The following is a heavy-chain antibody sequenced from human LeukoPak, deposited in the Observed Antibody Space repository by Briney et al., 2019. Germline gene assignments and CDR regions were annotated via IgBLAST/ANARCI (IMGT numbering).Heavy chain of an antibody. CDR1: GYSFSSYW. CDR3: ARQTAQQLGPGAAFDI. J-gene: IGHJ3*02. V-gene: IGHV5-51*01. CDR2: IYPGDSDT. Sequence: GESLKISCKGSGYSFSSYWLGWVRQMPGKGLEWMGIIYPGDSDTRYSPSFQGQVTISADKSISTAYLQWSSLKASDTAMYYCARQTAQQLGPGAAFDIWGQGTMVTVSS. D-gene: IGHD6-13*01.